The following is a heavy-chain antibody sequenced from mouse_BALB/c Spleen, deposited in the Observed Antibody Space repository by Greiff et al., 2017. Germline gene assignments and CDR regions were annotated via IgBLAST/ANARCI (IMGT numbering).Heavy chain of an antibody. J-gene: IGHJ4*01. Sequence: VKLMESGPGLVQPSQSLSITCTVSGFSLTSYGVHWVRQSPGKGLEWLGVIWSGGSTDYNAAFISRLSISKDNSKSQVFFKMNSLQADDTAIYYCASYGSSFHYYAMDYWGQGTSVTVSS. CDR3: ASYGSSFHYYAMDY. V-gene: IGHV2-4-1*01. D-gene: IGHD1-1*01. CDR1: GFSLTSYG. CDR2: IWSGGST.